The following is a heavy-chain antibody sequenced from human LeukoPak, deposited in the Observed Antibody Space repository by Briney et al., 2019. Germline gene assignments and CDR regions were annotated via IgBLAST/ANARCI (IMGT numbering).Heavy chain of an antibody. D-gene: IGHD3-10*01. Sequence: ASVKVSCKTSGYTFSTYGISWVRQAPGQGLEWMGWISTYNSNTIYTQKLQGRVTMTTDTSTSTAYMELRSLRSDDMAVYYCARDVYGSGSSFDYWGQGTLVTVSS. V-gene: IGHV1-18*03. J-gene: IGHJ4*02. CDR1: GYTFSTYG. CDR2: ISTYNSNT. CDR3: ARDVYGSGSSFDY.